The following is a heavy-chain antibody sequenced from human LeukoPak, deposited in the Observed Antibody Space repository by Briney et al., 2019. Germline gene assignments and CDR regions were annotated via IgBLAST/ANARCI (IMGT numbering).Heavy chain of an antibody. J-gene: IGHJ5*02. D-gene: IGHD3-10*01. CDR2: IYYSGST. V-gene: IGHV4-59*01. CDR1: GGSINGYY. Sequence: SETLSLTCTVSGGSINGYYWSWIRQPPGKGLEWIGYIYYSGSTNYKPSLKSRVTISVDTSKNQFSLKLSSVTAADTAVYYCARGGYYGSGNDFRFDPWGQGTLVTVSS. CDR3: ARGGYYGSGNDFRFDP.